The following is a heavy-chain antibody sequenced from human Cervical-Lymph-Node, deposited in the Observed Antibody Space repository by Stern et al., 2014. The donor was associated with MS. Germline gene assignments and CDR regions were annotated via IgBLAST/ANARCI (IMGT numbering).Heavy chain of an antibody. V-gene: IGHV2-5*02. Sequence: ESGPTLVRPTQTLSLTCTFSGFSLTLTGEAVAWIRQPPGKALEXLALIYWDDDKVYSPSLKNRIALTKDTSKHQVVFTLTNMDPMDTATYYCARRGSPNHGGYFFDSWGQGSLVTVSS. CDR2: IYWDDDK. J-gene: IGHJ4*02. CDR3: ARRGSPNHGGYFFDS. CDR1: GFSLTLTGEA. D-gene: IGHD2/OR15-2a*01.